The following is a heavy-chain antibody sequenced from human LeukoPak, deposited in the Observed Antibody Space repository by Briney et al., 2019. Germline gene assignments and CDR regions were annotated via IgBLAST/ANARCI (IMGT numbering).Heavy chain of an antibody. J-gene: IGHJ4*02. Sequence: ASVKVSCKASGYTFTGYYMHWVRQAPGQGVAWMGWINPNSGGTNYAQKFQGRVTMTRDTSISTAYMELSRLRSDDTAVYYCARDDIVVVPAANVGDYWGQGTLVTVSS. CDR3: ARDDIVVVPAANVGDY. CDR1: GYTFTGYY. CDR2: INPNSGGT. D-gene: IGHD2-2*01. V-gene: IGHV1-2*02.